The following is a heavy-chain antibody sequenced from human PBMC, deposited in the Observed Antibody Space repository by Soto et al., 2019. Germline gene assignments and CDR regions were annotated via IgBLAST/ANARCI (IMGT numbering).Heavy chain of an antibody. CDR3: ARDGVGPHGMDV. D-gene: IGHD2-8*01. CDR2: IYTSGNT. Sequence: QVQLQGSDPRLLKPSETLSLTCTVSGASVTSYYWSWIRQPAGKGLDWIGRIYTSGNTDYNPSLKSRFTLSLETSQNQVSLKLSSVTAADTAIYYCARDGVGPHGMDVWGQGTTVTVSS. CDR1: GASVTSYY. V-gene: IGHV4-4*07. J-gene: IGHJ6*02.